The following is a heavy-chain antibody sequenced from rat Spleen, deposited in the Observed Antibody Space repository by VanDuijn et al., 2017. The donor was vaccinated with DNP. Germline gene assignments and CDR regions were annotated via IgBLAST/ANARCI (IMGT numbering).Heavy chain of an antibody. V-gene: IGHV5-7*01. CDR3: XTXXXGYXXX. Sequence: EVHLVESGGGLVQPGRSLKLSCAASGFTFSDFNMAWVRQAPKKGLEWVATIFYDGSTTYYGDSVKGRFTFPRDDAKKTLYLSMDSSGSEGKATYXXXTXXXGYXXXWGQGVXXTVXX. CDR1: GFTFSDFN. CDR2: IFYDGSTT. D-gene: IGHD4-3*01. J-gene: IGHJ2*01.